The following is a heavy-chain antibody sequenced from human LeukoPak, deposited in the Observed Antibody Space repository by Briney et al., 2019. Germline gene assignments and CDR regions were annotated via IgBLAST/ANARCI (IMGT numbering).Heavy chain of an antibody. CDR3: ARGHYDSSGYYYYLYYYGMDV. V-gene: IGHV1-8*01. J-gene: IGHJ6*02. Sequence: ASVKVSCKASGYTFTSYDINWVRQATGQGLEWMGWMNPNSGNTGYAQKFQGRVTMTRNTSISTAYMEPSSLRSEDTAVYYCARGHYDSSGYYYYLYYYGMDVWGQGTTVTVSS. CDR2: MNPNSGNT. D-gene: IGHD3-22*01. CDR1: GYTFTSYD.